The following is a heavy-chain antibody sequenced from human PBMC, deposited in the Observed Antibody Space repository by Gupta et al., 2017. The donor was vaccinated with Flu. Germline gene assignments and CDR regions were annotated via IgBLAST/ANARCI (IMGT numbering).Heavy chain of an antibody. CDR2: INHSGST. Sequence: VQLQQWGAGLLKPSDTLSLTCAVSGGSFRGYSWSWTRQPPGKGWEWMGEINHSGSTNYNPSLKSRVTISVDTSKNQLSLKLSSVTAADTAVYYCARGAMYYYGSGSPTSIYYYGMDVWGQGTTVTGSS. J-gene: IGHJ6*02. CDR1: GGSFRGYS. V-gene: IGHV4-34*01. D-gene: IGHD3-10*01. CDR3: ARGAMYYYGSGSPTSIYYYGMDV.